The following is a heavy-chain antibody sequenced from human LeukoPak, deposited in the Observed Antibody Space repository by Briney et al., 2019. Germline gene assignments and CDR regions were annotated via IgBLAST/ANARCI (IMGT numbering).Heavy chain of an antibody. CDR1: GGSISSDDYY. V-gene: IGHV4-30-4*01. D-gene: IGHD3-22*01. Sequence: SETLSLTCTVSGGSISSDDYYWSWIRQPPGKGLEWIGYIYYNGRTYYNPSLKSRVTISIDTSKNQFSLRLSSVTAADTAVYYCARDLTGYYDSSGYYTTERTYGMDVWGQGTTVTVSS. J-gene: IGHJ6*02. CDR3: ARDLTGYYDSSGYYTTERTYGMDV. CDR2: IYYNGRT.